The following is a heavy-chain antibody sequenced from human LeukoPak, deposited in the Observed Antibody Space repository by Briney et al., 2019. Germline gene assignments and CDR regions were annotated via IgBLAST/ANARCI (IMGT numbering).Heavy chain of an antibody. J-gene: IGHJ4*02. Sequence: GGSLRLSCAASGFTFSNAWMSWVRQAPGKGLEWVGRIKSKTDGGTTDYAAPVKGRFTISRDDSKNTLYLQMNSLKTEDTAVYYCTTEKGYYSLRDSFDYWGQGTLVTVSS. CDR3: TTEKGYYSLRDSFDY. CDR1: GFTFSNAW. CDR2: IKSKTDGGTT. V-gene: IGHV3-15*01. D-gene: IGHD3-22*01.